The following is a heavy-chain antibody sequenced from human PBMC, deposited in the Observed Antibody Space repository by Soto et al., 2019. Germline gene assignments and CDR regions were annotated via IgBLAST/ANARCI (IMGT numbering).Heavy chain of an antibody. CDR3: ARNKNLWFGGSPGGFDP. V-gene: IGHV1-69*06. Sequence: ASVKVSCKASGGTFSSYAISWVRQAPGQGLEWMGGIIPIFGTANYAQKFQGRVTITADKSTSTAYMELSSLRSEDTAVYYCARNKNLWFGGSPGGFDPWGQGTLVTVSS. CDR1: GGTFSSYA. J-gene: IGHJ5*02. CDR2: IIPIFGTA. D-gene: IGHD3-10*01.